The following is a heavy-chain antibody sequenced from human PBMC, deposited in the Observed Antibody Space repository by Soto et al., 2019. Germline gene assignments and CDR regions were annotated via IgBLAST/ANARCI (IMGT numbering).Heavy chain of an antibody. J-gene: IGHJ4*02. CDR2: ISAYNGKT. CDR3: ARDRLIAVTGLLHY. CDR1: GYPFTSYG. D-gene: IGHD6-19*01. Sequence: QVQLVQSGAEVKKPGASVKVSCKTSGYPFTSYGINWVRQAPGQGPEWMGWISAYNGKTSYTQKFQGRVSMSKDTSTSTAYMELRSLRSDETAVYYCARDRLIAVTGLLHYWGQGTLVTVSS. V-gene: IGHV1-18*01.